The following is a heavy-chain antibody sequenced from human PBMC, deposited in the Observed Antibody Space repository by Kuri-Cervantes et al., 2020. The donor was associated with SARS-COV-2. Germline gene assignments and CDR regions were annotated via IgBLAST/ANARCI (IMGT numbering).Heavy chain of an antibody. Sequence: SQTPSLTCGVSCASFGNYHCSWGRQPPGKGPEWSGDHIYSGSTNYSPSLKSRATISVDTSKNQFSLNLASVTAADTAVYHCARLRRINRDWFATGYYRDVWGKGTKVTVSS. CDR3: ARLRRINRDWFATGYYRDV. CDR1: CASFGNYH. D-gene: IGHD3-9*01. CDR2: HIYSGST. J-gene: IGHJ6*03. V-gene: IGHV4-34*12.